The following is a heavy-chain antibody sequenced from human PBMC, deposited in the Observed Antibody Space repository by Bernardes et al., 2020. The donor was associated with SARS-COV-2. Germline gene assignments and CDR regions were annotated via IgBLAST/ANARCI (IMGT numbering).Heavy chain of an antibody. CDR1: GFTFSSYG. CDR3: AKDHY. V-gene: IGHV3-30*18. CDR2: ISYDGSNK. Sequence: GGSLRLSCAASGFTFSSYGMHWVRQAPGKGLEWVAVISYDGSNKYYADSVKGRFTISRDNSKNTLYLQMNSLRAEDTAVYYCAKDHYWGQGTLVTVSS. J-gene: IGHJ4*02.